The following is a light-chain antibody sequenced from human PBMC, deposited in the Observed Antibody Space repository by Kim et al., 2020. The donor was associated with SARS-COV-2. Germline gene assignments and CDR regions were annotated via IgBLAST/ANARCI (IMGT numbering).Light chain of an antibody. J-gene: IGKJ2*03. Sequence: EIVMTQSPVTLSVSPGERATLSCRASQTISSNLAWYRQKPGQAPRLLIYGASSRATGIPARFSGSGFGTEFTLTISSLQSEDFAVYFCHQYNFWPYSFGQGTKLEI. CDR3: HQYNFWPYS. CDR1: QTISSN. V-gene: IGKV3-15*01. CDR2: GAS.